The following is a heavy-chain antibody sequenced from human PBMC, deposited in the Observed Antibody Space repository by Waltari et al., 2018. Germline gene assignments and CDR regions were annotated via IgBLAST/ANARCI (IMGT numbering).Heavy chain of an antibody. CDR3: ARHLGIVVVVAATNWFDP. J-gene: IGHJ5*02. CDR2: IYHSGST. Sequence: QVQLQESGPGLVKPSETLSLTCAVSGYSISSGYYWGWIRQPPGKGLEWIGSIYHSGSTYYNPSRKSRVTISVDTSKNQFSLKLSSVTAADTAVYYCARHLGIVVVVAATNWFDPWGQGTLVTVSS. CDR1: GYSISSGYY. V-gene: IGHV4-38-2*01. D-gene: IGHD2-15*01.